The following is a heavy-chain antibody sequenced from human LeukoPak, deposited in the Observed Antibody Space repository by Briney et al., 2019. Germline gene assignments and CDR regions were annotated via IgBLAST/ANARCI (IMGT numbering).Heavy chain of an antibody. J-gene: IGHJ4*02. CDR1: GFTFSSYW. CDR2: INSDGSST. D-gene: IGHD5-12*01. V-gene: IGHV3-74*01. Sequence: GGSLRLSCAAAGFTFSSYWMHWVRQAPGKGLVWVSRINSDGSSTNYADSVKGRFTISRDNAKNTLYLQMNSLRAEDTAVYYCARAQHSGYERYQYYFDYWGQGTLVTVSS. CDR3: ARAQHSGYERYQYYFDY.